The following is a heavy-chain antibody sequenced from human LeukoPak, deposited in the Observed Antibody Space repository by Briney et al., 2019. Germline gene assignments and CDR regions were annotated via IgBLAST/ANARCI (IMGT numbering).Heavy chain of an antibody. CDR3: ATPRGELIWILEDVTVKDFHF. D-gene: IGHD3-3*01. V-gene: IGHV1-8*01. CDR2: MNPNSGNT. Sequence: GASVKVSCKASGYTFTSYDINWVRQATGQGLEWMGWMNPNSGNTGYAQKFQGRVTMTRNTSISTAYMELSSLRSEDTAVYYCATPRGELIWILEDVTVKDFHFWVQGTMVTVYS. J-gene: IGHJ3*01. CDR1: GYTFTSYD.